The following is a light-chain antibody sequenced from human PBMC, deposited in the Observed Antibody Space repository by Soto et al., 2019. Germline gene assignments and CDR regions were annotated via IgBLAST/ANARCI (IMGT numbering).Light chain of an antibody. CDR3: QTWGTGIQV. CDR2: LNSDGSH. Sequence: QPVLTQSPSASASLGASVKLTCTLSSGHSSYAIAWHQQQPEKGPRYLMKLNSDGSHSKGDGIPDRFSGSSSGAERYLTISGRQSEDEADYYCQTWGTGIQVFGGGTEVTVL. J-gene: IGLJ2*01. V-gene: IGLV4-69*01. CDR1: SGHSSYA.